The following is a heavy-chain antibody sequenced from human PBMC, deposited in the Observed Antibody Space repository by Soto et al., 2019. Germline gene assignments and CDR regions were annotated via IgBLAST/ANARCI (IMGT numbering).Heavy chain of an antibody. CDR2: ISGSGGRT. Sequence: EVQLLESGGGLVQPGGSLRLSCEASGCTFSSYAMRWVRQAPGKGLELVSAISGSGGRTYYADSVKGRFTISRDNSKNTLYLQMNGLRAEDTAVYYCAKAAGRVPAAVNYFDYWGQGTLVTVSS. CDR3: AKAAGRVPAAVNYFDY. J-gene: IGHJ4*02. V-gene: IGHV3-23*01. CDR1: GCTFSSYA. D-gene: IGHD6-13*01.